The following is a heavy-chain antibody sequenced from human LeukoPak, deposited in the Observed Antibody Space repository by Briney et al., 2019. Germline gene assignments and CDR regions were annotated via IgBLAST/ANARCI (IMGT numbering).Heavy chain of an antibody. J-gene: IGHJ2*01. Sequence: PSETLSLTCTVSGGSISSSSYYWGWIRQPPGKGLEWIGSIYYSGSTYYNPSLKSRVTISVDTSRNQFSLKLSSVAAADTAVYYCARQVTQGRWYFDLWGRGTLVTVSS. CDR1: GGSISSSSYY. D-gene: IGHD5-18*01. V-gene: IGHV4-39*01. CDR3: ARQVTQGRWYFDL. CDR2: IYYSGST.